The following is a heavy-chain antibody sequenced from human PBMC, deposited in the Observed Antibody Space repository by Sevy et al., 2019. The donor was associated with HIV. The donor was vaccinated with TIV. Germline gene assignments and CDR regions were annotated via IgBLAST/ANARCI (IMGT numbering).Heavy chain of an antibody. D-gene: IGHD1-1*01. J-gene: IGHJ5*01. CDR1: GFTFRSFS. V-gene: IGHV3-33*01. CDR2: IWYDGRTK. Sequence: GGSLRLSCSASGFTFRSFSMHWVRQAPGKGREWVAAIWYDGRTKQHADSVKGRLTISRDNSKSMLNLEMNSLRAEDTALYFCARDSARVIVPTAGFDSWGQGTVVIVSS. CDR3: ARDSARVIVPTAGFDS.